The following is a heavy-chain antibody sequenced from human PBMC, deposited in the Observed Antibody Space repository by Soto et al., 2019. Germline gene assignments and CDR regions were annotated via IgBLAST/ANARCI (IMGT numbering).Heavy chain of an antibody. J-gene: IGHJ4*02. CDR1: GGSFRGFY. CDR3: ARAHEFWGGRQQPIDY. CDR2: INHVGIT. Sequence: QVQLQQWGAGLLKPSETLSLTCAVSGGSFRGFYWTWIRQSPGKGLEWLGDINHVGITNYNPSLKSRVSIPVDTSKSQCSLKLCSVTAADTAVYYCARAHEFWGGRQQPIDYWGQGALVTVSS. D-gene: IGHD2-15*01. V-gene: IGHV4-34*01.